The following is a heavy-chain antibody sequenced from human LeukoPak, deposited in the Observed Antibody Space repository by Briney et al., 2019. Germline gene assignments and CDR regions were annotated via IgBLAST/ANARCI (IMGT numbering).Heavy chain of an antibody. D-gene: IGHD1-20*01. CDR1: GGTFSSYA. Sequence: SVNVSCKASGGTFSSYAISWVRQAPGQGLEWMGRIIPIFGTANYAQKFQGRVTITTDESTSTAYMELSSLRSEDTAVYYCARDSEVTGPNQYFDYWGQGTLVTVSS. J-gene: IGHJ4*02. CDR2: IIPIFGTA. V-gene: IGHV1-69*05. CDR3: ARDSEVTGPNQYFDY.